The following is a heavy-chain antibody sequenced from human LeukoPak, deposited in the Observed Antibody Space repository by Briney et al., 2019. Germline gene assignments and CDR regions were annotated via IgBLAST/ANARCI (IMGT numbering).Heavy chain of an antibody. CDR2: ISYSGST. CDR3: ARGLRYDSNSFDI. V-gene: IGHV4-30-4*08. D-gene: IGHD3-22*01. J-gene: IGHJ3*02. Sequence: SETLSLTCTVSGVSISSGGYYWSWIRQHPGQGLEWIGYISYSGSTYYNPSLKSRVTISVDTSKNQFSLKLSSVTAADTAVYYCARGLRYDSNSFDIWGQGTMVTVSS. CDR1: GVSISSGGYY.